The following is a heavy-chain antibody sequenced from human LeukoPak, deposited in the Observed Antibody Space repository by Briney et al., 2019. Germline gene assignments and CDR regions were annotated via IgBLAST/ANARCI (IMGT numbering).Heavy chain of an antibody. CDR3: AREGLERHLALDS. Sequence: GGSLRLSCGASGFSFSSHAMSWFRKPPGTGLEWLPSIATSGTYYTSSVKGRFTISRDDSKNMLFLQMNSLTAEDTAVYFCAREGLERHLALDSWGQGTLVTVSS. CDR2: IATSGT. D-gene: IGHD1-1*01. CDR1: GFSFSSHA. V-gene: IGHV3-23*01. J-gene: IGHJ4*02.